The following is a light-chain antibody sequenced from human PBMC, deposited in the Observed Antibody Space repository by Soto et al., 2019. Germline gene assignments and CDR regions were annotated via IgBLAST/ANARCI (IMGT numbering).Light chain of an antibody. CDR1: SSDVGGYNY. Sequence: QSVLTQPASVSGSPGQSITISCTGTSSDVGGYNYVSWYQQHPGKAPKLMIYEVSNRPSGVPNRLSGSKSGNTASLTISGLQAEDEADYYCSSYTSSSTVFGGGTKLTVL. CDR2: EVS. V-gene: IGLV2-14*01. J-gene: IGLJ3*02. CDR3: SSYTSSSTV.